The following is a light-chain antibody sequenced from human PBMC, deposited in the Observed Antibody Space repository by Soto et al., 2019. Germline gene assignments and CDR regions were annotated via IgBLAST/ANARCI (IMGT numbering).Light chain of an antibody. CDR2: EVT. CDR1: SSDIGGYNF. J-gene: IGLJ2*01. CDR3: CSYTSSSTLV. V-gene: IGLV2-14*01. Sequence: QSVLTQPASVSGSPGQSITISCTGTSSDIGGYNFVSWYQQHPGKAPKLMIYEVTNRPSGVSYRFSASKSGNTASLTISGLQAEDEADYYCCSYTSSSTLVFGGGTKLTVL.